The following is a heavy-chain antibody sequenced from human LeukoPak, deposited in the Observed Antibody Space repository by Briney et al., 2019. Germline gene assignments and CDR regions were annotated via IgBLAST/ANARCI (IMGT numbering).Heavy chain of an antibody. CDR2: IYYSGST. CDR3: VRGSTLRHYQY. V-gene: IGHV4-39*01. D-gene: IGHD3-16*01. J-gene: IGHJ4*02. Sequence: SETLSLTCTVSGGSISSSTYYWGWIRRPPGKGLEWIGSIYYSGSTYYNPSLKSRVTVSVDTSRNQFSLNLSSVTAADTAVYYCVRGSTLRHYQYWGQGTLVTVSS. CDR1: GGSISSSTYY.